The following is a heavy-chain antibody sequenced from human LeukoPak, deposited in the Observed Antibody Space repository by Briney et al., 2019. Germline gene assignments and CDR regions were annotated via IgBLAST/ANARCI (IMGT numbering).Heavy chain of an antibody. D-gene: IGHD2-2*01. CDR1: GGSISSSSYY. CDR2: IYYSGST. V-gene: IGHV4-39*07. J-gene: IGHJ6*03. CDR3: ARGRKYCSSTSCYYYYYMDV. Sequence: SETLSLTCTVSGGSISSSSYYWGWIRQPPGKGLEWIGSIYYSGSTYYNPSLKSRVTISVDTSKNQFSLKLSSVTAADTAVYYCARGRKYCSSTSCYYYYYMDVWGKGTTVTVSS.